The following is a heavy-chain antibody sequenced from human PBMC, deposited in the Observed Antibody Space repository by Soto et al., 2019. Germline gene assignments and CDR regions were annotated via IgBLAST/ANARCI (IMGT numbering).Heavy chain of an antibody. Sequence: QVQLQESGPGLVKPSETLSLTCTVSGGSISSYYWRWIRQPPGKGLEWIGYIYYSGSTNYNPSPKSRVTISVDTSKNQFSLKLSSVTAADTAVYYCARRYGTTFDYWGQGTLVTVSS. CDR1: GGSISSYY. D-gene: IGHD1-7*01. J-gene: IGHJ4*02. CDR2: IYYSGST. V-gene: IGHV4-59*01. CDR3: ARRYGTTFDY.